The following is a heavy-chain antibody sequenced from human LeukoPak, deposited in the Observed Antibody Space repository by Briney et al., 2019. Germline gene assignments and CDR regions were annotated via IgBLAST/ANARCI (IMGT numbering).Heavy chain of an antibody. D-gene: IGHD2-15*01. CDR3: AKTGVVVAIEDY. V-gene: IGHV3-21*04. Sequence: GGSLRLSCAASGFTFSSFSMNWVRPAPGKGREWVSSISSSSSYIYYADSVKGRFTISRDNSKNTLYLQMNSLRAEDTAVYYCAKTGVVVAIEDYWGQGTLVTVSS. CDR2: ISSSSSYI. J-gene: IGHJ4*02. CDR1: GFTFSSFS.